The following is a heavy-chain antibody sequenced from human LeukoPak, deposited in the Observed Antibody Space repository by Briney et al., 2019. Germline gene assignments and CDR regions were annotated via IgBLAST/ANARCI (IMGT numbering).Heavy chain of an antibody. CDR2: ISYDGSNR. V-gene: IGHV3-30*03. CDR3: ARGLRITGTTWFDP. Sequence: GGSLRLSCVGSGFTFNRYAFHWVRQAPGKGLEWVAVISYDGSNRYYADSVKGRFTVSRDNSKNTLYLQMDSLRYEDTAMYYCARGLRITGTTWFDPWGQGTLVTVSS. D-gene: IGHD1-20*01. J-gene: IGHJ5*02. CDR1: GFTFNRYA.